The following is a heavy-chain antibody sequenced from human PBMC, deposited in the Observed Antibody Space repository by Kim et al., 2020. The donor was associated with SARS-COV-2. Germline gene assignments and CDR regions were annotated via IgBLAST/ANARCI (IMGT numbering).Heavy chain of an antibody. Sequence: GGSLRLSCAASGFTVSSYAMSWVRQAPGKGLEWVSALSGSGGSTYYADSVRGRFTISRDNSKNTLNLQMNSLRSDDTAVYYCARRLRSYGWYYSHFEYWG. CDR2: LSGSGGST. CDR1: GFTVSSYA. J-gene: IGHJ4*01. V-gene: IGHV3-23*01. D-gene: IGHD6-19*01. CDR3: ARRLRSYGWYYSHFEY.